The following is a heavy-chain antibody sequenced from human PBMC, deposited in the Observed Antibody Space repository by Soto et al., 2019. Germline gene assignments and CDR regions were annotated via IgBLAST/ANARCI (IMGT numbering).Heavy chain of an antibody. CDR2: ITSDGSSP. Sequence: EVQLVESGGGLVQPGGSLRLSCVASGFTFSSNWMHWVRQAPGKGLEWVSRITSDGSSPIYADSVKGRFTISRDNAKNTLDLQMNSLRAEDTAVYYCARPTSLGGNPFDYWGQGTLVTVSS. D-gene: IGHD2-15*01. V-gene: IGHV3-74*01. CDR1: GFTFSSNW. J-gene: IGHJ4*02. CDR3: ARPTSLGGNPFDY.